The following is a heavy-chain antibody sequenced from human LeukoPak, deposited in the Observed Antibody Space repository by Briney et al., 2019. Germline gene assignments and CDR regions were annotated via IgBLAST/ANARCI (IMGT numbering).Heavy chain of an antibody. Sequence: GGSLRLSCVGSGFTFCSYGMHWVRQAPGKGLEWVAVISYDGSNKYYADSVKGRFTISRDNSKNTLYLQMNSLRAEDTAVYYCARETPIYSGKRADAFDIWGQGTMVTVSS. D-gene: IGHD5-12*01. J-gene: IGHJ3*02. CDR2: ISYDGSNK. CDR1: GFTFCSYG. V-gene: IGHV3-30*03. CDR3: ARETPIYSGKRADAFDI.